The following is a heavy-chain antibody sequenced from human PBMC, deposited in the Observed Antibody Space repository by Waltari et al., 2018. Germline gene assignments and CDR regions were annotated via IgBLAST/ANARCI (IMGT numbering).Heavy chain of an antibody. Sequence: QLQMQESGPGLAKPSETLSLTCSVSGESISSSPYYWAWIRQPPGKGLEWIGSLYYGRTTNYNPSLTSRVTVSVDTSKNQLSLRLTSVTAADTATYYCARDRVWFDPWGQGTLVTVSS. CDR2: LYYGRTT. V-gene: IGHV4-39*02. CDR3: ARDRVWFDP. CDR1: GESISSSPYY. J-gene: IGHJ5*02.